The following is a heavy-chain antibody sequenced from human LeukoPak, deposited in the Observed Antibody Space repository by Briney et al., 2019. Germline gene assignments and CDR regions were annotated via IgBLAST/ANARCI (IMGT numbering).Heavy chain of an antibody. CDR1: GGSISSGSYY. V-gene: IGHV4-61*02. J-gene: IGHJ5*02. Sequence: PSQTLSLTCTVSGGSISSGSYYWSWIRQPAGKGLEWIGRIYTSGSTNYNPSLKSRVTISVDTSKNQFSLKLSSVTAADTAVYYCAREYQLLYWFDPWGQGTLVTVSS. CDR3: AREYQLLYWFDP. D-gene: IGHD2-2*01. CDR2: IYTSGST.